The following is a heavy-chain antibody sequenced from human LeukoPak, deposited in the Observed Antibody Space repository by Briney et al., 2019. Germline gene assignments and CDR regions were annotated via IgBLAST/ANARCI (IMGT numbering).Heavy chain of an antibody. CDR2: ISAYNGNT. CDR1: GYTFTSYG. Sequence: ASVKVSCKASGYTFTSYGISWVRQAPGQGLEWMGWISAYNGNTNYAQKLQGRVTMTTDTSTSTAYMELRSLRSDDTAVYYCARDSGLSSAGTDYYYGMDVWGQGTTVTVS. D-gene: IGHD6-13*01. CDR3: ARDSGLSSAGTDYYYGMDV. V-gene: IGHV1-18*01. J-gene: IGHJ6*02.